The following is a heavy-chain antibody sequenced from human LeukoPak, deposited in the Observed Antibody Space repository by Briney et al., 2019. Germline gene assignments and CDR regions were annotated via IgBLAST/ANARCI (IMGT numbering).Heavy chain of an antibody. D-gene: IGHD2-15*01. CDR2: IIPILGMA. J-gene: IGHJ6*02. CDR1: GGTFSSYA. CDR3: ARAFYCSGGSCSSYYYYYYGMDV. Sequence: ASVKVSCKASGGTFSSYAISWVRQAPGQGLEWMGRIIPILGMANYAQKFQGRVTITADKSTSTAYMELSSLRSEDTAVYYCARAFYCSGGSCSSYYYYYYGMDVWGQGTTVTVSS. V-gene: IGHV1-69*04.